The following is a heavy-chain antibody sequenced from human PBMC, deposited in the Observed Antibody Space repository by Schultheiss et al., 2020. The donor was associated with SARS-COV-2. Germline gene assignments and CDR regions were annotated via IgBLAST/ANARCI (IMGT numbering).Heavy chain of an antibody. CDR2: ISGSGGST. CDR1: GFTFSSYA. J-gene: IGHJ6*02. CDR3: ARDPSPFYDILTGYSVYGMDV. D-gene: IGHD3-9*01. V-gene: IGHV3-23*01. Sequence: GGSLRLSCAASGFTFSSYAMSWVRQAPGKGLEWVSAISGSGGSTYYADSVKGRFTISRDNSKNTLYLQMNSLRAEDTAVYYCARDPSPFYDILTGYSVYGMDVWGQGTTVTVSS.